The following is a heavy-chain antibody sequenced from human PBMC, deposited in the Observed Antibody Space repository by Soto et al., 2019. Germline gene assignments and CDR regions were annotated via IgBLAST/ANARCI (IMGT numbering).Heavy chain of an antibody. V-gene: IGHV3-48*03. CDR2: ISSSGSTI. CDR3: ARSGYYYYYGMDV. Sequence: PGGSLRLSCAASGFTFSSYEMNWVRQAPGKGLEWVSYISSSGSTIYYADSVKGRFTISRDNAKNSLCLQMNSLRAEDTAVYYCARSGYYYYYGMDVWGQGTTVTVSS. J-gene: IGHJ6*02. CDR1: GFTFSSYE. D-gene: IGHD6-25*01.